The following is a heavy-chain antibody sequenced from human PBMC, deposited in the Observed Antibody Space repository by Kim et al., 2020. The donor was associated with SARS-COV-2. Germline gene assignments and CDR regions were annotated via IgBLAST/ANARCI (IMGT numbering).Heavy chain of an antibody. CDR2: IYYSGST. D-gene: IGHD1-26*01. CDR1: GGSISSYY. J-gene: IGHJ6*01. CDR3: ARAGATDSNYYYYGMDV. Sequence: SETLSLTCTVSGGSISSYYWSWIRQPPGKGLEWIGYIYYSGSTNYNPSLKSRVTISVDTSKNQFSLKLSSVTAADTAVYYCARAGATDSNYYYYGMDVWG. V-gene: IGHV4-59*13.